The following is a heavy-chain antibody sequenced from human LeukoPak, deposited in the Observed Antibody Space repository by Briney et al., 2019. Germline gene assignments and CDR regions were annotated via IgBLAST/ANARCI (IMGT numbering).Heavy chain of an antibody. J-gene: IGHJ4*02. V-gene: IGHV1-3*01. CDR2: INVVNGDT. Sequence: ASVKVSCKTSGYSFTSYAVHWVRQAPGQRPEWMGWINVVNGDTRYSQTFQGRVTISRDTSATTVYMELRSLRSEDTVIYYCARQGGGPYSGSPFDFWGQGTLVTVSS. CDR1: GYSFTSYA. CDR3: ARQGGGPYSGSPFDF. D-gene: IGHD1-26*01.